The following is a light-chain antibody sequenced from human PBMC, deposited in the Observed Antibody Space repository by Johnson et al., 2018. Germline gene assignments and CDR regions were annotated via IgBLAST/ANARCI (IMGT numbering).Light chain of an antibody. V-gene: IGLV1-51*02. CDR2: ENN. Sequence: QSVLTQPPSVSAAPGQKVTISCSGSSSNIGNNYVSWYQQLPGTAPKLLIYENNKRPSGIPDRFSGSKSGTSATRAITGLQPGDEADYYCGTWESCLSAGNVFGTGTKVTVL. J-gene: IGLJ1*01. CDR1: SSNIGNNY. CDR3: GTWESCLSAGNV.